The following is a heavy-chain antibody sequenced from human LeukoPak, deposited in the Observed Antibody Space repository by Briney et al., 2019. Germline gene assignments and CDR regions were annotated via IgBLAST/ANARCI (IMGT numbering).Heavy chain of an antibody. J-gene: IGHJ4*02. CDR1: GYTFTSYY. CDR2: INPSGGST. V-gene: IGHV1-46*01. CDR3: ATPLGYCSGGSCLPLDY. Sequence: ASVKVSCKASGYTFTSYYMHWVRQAPGQGLEWMGIINPSGGSTGYAQKFQGRVTMTRDTSTSTVYMELSSLRSEDTAVYYCATPLGYCSGGSCLPLDYWGQGTLVTVSS. D-gene: IGHD2-15*01.